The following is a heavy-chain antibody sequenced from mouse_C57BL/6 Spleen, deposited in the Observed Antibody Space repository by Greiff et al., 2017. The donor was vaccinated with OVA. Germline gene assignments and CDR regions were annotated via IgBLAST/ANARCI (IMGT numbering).Heavy chain of an antibody. Sequence: QVQLKQSGAELARPGASVKLSCKASGYTFTSYGISWVKQRPGQGLEWIGEIYPRSGNTYYNEKFKGKATLTADKSSSTAYMELRSLTSEDSAVYLCARQSSPMDYWGQGTSVTVSS. V-gene: IGHV1-81*01. CDR2: IYPRSGNT. CDR1: GYTFTSYG. J-gene: IGHJ4*01. CDR3: ARQSSPMDY.